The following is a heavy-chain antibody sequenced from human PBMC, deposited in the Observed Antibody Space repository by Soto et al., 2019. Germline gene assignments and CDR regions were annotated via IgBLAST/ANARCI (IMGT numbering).Heavy chain of an antibody. CDR3: ARGITIFGVVIKSRFDP. Sequence: SETLSLTCTVSGGSISSYYWSWIRQPAGKGLEWIGRIYTSGSTNYNPSLKSRVTMSVDTSKNQFSLKLSSVTAADTAVYYCARGITIFGVVIKSRFDPWGQGTLVTVSP. CDR1: GGSISSYY. D-gene: IGHD3-3*01. CDR2: IYTSGST. V-gene: IGHV4-4*07. J-gene: IGHJ5*02.